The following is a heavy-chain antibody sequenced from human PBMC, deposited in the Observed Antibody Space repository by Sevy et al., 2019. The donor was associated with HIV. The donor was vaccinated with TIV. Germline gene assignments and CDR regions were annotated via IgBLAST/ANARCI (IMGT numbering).Heavy chain of an antibody. CDR2: INPNSGVT. D-gene: IGHD2-15*01. V-gene: IGHV1-2*02. J-gene: IGHJ4*02. CDR3: ARAGDTMAVVVAADFDY. Sequence: ASVKVSCRASGYTFTGSYIHWVRQAPGQGLEWMGWINPNSGVTNYAQKFQGRVTMTRDTSISTAYMELSRLRSDDTAIYYCARAGDTMAVVVAADFDYWGQGTLVTVSS. CDR1: GYTFTGSY.